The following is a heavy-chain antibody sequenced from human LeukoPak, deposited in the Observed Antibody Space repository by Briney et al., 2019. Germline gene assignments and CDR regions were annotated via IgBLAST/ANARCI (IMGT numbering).Heavy chain of an antibody. CDR2: ILYDGSNK. Sequence: PGGSLRLSCAASGFSFSTYGMRWVREAPGKGLERVAFILYDGSNKYYADSVKGRFTISRDNSKNTLYLQMNSLRAEDTAVYYCAKDPSKWLATDYWGQGTLVTVPS. CDR1: GFSFSTYG. CDR3: AKDPSKWLATDY. J-gene: IGHJ4*02. V-gene: IGHV3-30*02. D-gene: IGHD5-12*01.